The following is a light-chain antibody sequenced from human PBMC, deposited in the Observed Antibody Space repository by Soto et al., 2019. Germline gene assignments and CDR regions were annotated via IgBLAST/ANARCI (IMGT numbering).Light chain of an antibody. CDR1: SSDVGSYNV. J-gene: IGLJ1*01. CDR3: SSYTRRCTYV. V-gene: IGLV2-14*03. Sequence: QSVLTQPASVSGSPGQSITIPCSGTSSDVGSYNVVSWYQQHPGKAPKLVIYDVSNRPSGVSPRFSGAKSGNTASLTIAGLQAEDEADYYCSSYTRRCTYVFGTGTKATVL. CDR2: DVS.